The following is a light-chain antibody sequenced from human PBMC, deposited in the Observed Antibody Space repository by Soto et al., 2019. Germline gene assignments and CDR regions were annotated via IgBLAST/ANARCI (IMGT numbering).Light chain of an antibody. J-gene: IGKJ1*01. Sequence: EIVLTQSPATLSLSPGERATISCRASQSVSSYLAWYQQKPGQAPRLLIYDASNRATGIPARFSGSGSGTEFTLTISSLEPEDFAVYYCQQRSNWAPTFGEGTKVEIK. V-gene: IGKV3-11*01. CDR3: QQRSNWAPT. CDR2: DAS. CDR1: QSVSSY.